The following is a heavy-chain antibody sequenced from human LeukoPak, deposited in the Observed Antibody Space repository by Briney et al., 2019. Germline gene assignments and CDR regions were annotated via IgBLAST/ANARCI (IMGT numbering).Heavy chain of an antibody. J-gene: IGHJ4*02. CDR3: ARGRYSYGPFDY. D-gene: IGHD5-18*01. V-gene: IGHV4-39*07. CDR1: GGSISSSSYY. Sequence: SETLSLTCTVSGGSISSSSYYWGWVRQPPGKGLEWIGSIYYSGSTYYNPSLKSRVTISVDTSKNQFSLKLSSVTAADTAVYYCARGRYSYGPFDYWGQGTLVTVSS. CDR2: IYYSGST.